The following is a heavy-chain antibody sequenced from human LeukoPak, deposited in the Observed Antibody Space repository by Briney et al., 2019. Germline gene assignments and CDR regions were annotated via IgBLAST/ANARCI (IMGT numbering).Heavy chain of an antibody. CDR3: ASGPYYDSSGYPYYYYGMDV. CDR2: IVVGSGNT. Sequence: ASVKVSCKASGFTFTSSAVQWVRQARGQRLEWIGWIVVGSGNTNYAQKFQERVTITRDMSTSTAYMELSSLRSEDTAVYYCASGPYYDSSGYPYYYYGMDVWGQGTTVTVSS. CDR1: GFTFTSSA. J-gene: IGHJ6*02. V-gene: IGHV1-58*01. D-gene: IGHD3-22*01.